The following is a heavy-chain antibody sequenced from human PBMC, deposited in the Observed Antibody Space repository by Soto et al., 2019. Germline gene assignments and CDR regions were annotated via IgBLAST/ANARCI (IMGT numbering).Heavy chain of an antibody. J-gene: IGHJ4*01. CDR3: ASARYDY. CDR1: GGYFTSNY. V-gene: IGHV4-34*01. CDR2: INHDGNT. D-gene: IGHD6-6*01. Sequence: PSETLSLTCGVFGGYFTSNYWTWIRQPPGKGLEWIGEINHDGNTNYSPSLKSRVTISVDTSKNQFSLRLTSVTAADTAVYYCASARYDYWGHGTLVTVSS.